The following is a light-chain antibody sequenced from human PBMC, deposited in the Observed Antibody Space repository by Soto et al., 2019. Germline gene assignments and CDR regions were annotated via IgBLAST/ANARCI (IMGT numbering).Light chain of an antibody. CDR3: QQLDSYPPT. J-gene: IGKJ4*01. Sequence: DIQLTQSPSFLSASVGDRVAITCRASQDIDSYLAWYQQTAGKAPKVLIYGASTLQSGVPSRFSGSGSGTEFTLTISSLQPEDFATYYCQQLDSYPPTFGGGTKVDIK. V-gene: IGKV1-9*01. CDR1: QDIDSY. CDR2: GAS.